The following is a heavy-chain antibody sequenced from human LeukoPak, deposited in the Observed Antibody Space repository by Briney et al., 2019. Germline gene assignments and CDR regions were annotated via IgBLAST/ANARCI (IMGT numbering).Heavy chain of an antibody. D-gene: IGHD3-3*01. Sequence: PGGSLRLSCAASGFTFSSYTMHWVRQAPGKGLEWVSAISGSGGSTYYTDSVKGRFTISRDNSKNTLYLQMNSLRAEATAVYYCAKGWRGATVAYFDYWGQGTPVTVSS. V-gene: IGHV3-23*01. CDR3: AKGWRGATVAYFDY. CDR1: GFTFSSYT. J-gene: IGHJ4*02. CDR2: ISGSGGST.